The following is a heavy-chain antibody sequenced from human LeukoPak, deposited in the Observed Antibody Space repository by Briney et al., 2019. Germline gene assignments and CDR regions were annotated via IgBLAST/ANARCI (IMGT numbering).Heavy chain of an antibody. CDR3: ARQNWNHGLWNFDY. Sequence: PSETLSLTCTVSGGSISSYYWSWIRQPPGKGLEWIGYIYTSGSTNYNPSLKSRVTISVDTSKNQFSLKLSSVTAADTAVYYCARQNWNHGLWNFDYWGQGTLVTVSS. J-gene: IGHJ4*02. D-gene: IGHD1-14*01. CDR1: GGSISSYY. V-gene: IGHV4-4*09. CDR2: IYTSGST.